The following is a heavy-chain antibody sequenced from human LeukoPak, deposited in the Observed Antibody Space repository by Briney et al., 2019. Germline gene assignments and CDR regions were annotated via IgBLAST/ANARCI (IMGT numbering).Heavy chain of an antibody. V-gene: IGHV4-59*12. CDR3: ARGANYYDSSGYGRYFDL. Sequence: SETLSLTCTVSGGSISTYNWSWIRQPPGKGLEWIGYIYYSGSTNYNPSLKSRVTISVDTSMNQFSLKLSSVTAADTAAYYCARGANYYDSSGYGRYFDLWGRGTLVTVSS. CDR1: GGSISTYN. CDR2: IYYSGST. J-gene: IGHJ2*01. D-gene: IGHD3-22*01.